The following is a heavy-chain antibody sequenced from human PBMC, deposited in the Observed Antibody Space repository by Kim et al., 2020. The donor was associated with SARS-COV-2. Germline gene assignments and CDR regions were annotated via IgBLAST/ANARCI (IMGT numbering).Heavy chain of an antibody. CDR3: ARTHNAGGGITVTASKGYWFDP. V-gene: IGHV2-70*11. J-gene: IGHJ5*02. Sequence: SGPTLVNPTQTLILTCTFSGFSLSTRGMCVSWIRQPPGKALEWLARIDWDDDKYYSASLKTRLTISKDTSKNQVVLTMTNMDPVDTATYYCARTHNAGGGITVTASKGYWFDPWGQGALVTVSS. D-gene: IGHD4-17*01. CDR1: GFSLSTRGMC. CDR2: IDWDDDK.